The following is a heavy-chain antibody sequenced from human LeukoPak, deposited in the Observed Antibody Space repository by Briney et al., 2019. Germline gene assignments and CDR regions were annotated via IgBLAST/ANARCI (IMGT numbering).Heavy chain of an antibody. D-gene: IGHD3-22*01. CDR3: ARAPYYYDSSGYLYYFDY. J-gene: IGHJ4*02. CDR1: GGSISSYY. Sequence: SETLSLTCTVSGGSISSYYWSWIRQPPGKGLERIGYIYYSGSTNYNPSLKSRVTISVDTSKNQFSLKLSSVTAADTAVYYCARAPYYYDSSGYLYYFDYWGQGTLVTVSS. CDR2: IYYSGST. V-gene: IGHV4-59*01.